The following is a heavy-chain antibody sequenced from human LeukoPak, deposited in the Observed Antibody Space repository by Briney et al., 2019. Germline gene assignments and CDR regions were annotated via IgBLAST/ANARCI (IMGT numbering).Heavy chain of an antibody. D-gene: IGHD3-10*01. CDR3: AGGYGSARPGSRTYDY. V-gene: IGHV1-69*06. CDR1: GGTFSSYA. Sequence: VASVKVSCKASGGTFSSYAISWVRQAPGQGLEWMGGIIPIFGTANYAQKFQGRVTITADKSTCTAYMELSSLRSEDTAVYYCAGGYGSARPGSRTYDYWGQGTLVTVSS. J-gene: IGHJ4*02. CDR2: IIPIFGTA.